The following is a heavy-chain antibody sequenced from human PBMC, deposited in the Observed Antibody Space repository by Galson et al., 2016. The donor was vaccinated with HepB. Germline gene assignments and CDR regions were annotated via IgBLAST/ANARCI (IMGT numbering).Heavy chain of an antibody. Sequence: SLRLSCAASGFNFNFYAMNWVRQSPGRGLEWVSAISRSGDTTYYADSVKGRFTISRDNAKNSLYLQMNSLRAEDTAVYYCAREDIGGFDPWGQGTLVTVSS. J-gene: IGHJ5*02. V-gene: IGHV3-23*01. CDR2: ISRSGDTT. CDR1: GFNFNFYA. CDR3: AREDIGGFDP. D-gene: IGHD3-16*01.